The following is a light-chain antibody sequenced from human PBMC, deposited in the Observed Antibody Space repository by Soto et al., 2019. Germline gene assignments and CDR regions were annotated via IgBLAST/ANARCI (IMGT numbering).Light chain of an antibody. CDR2: AAS. CDR1: HTISSY. Sequence: IALAPSPYPLYAAVGDSVTITCRASHTISSYLNWYQQKPGKAPELLIYAASYLESGVPSRFSGSGSGTDFTLTISSLQPDDLATYYCQQSNTTPCTFGGGTKVDI. J-gene: IGKJ4*01. V-gene: IGKV1-39*01. CDR3: QQSNTTPCT.